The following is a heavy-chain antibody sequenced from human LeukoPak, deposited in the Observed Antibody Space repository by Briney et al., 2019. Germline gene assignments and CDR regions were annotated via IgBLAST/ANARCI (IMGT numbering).Heavy chain of an antibody. CDR1: GFTFTNYA. D-gene: IGHD5-24*01. J-gene: IGHJ4*02. CDR2: IGGSGGST. V-gene: IGHV3-23*01. Sequence: GGSLRLSCAASGFTFTNYAMSWVRQAPGKGLEWVSAIGGSGGSTYYADSVKGRFTISRDNSKNTLYLQMNSLRAEDTVVYYCAKENKDAYTYYFDSWGQGTLVTVSS. CDR3: AKENKDAYTYYFDS.